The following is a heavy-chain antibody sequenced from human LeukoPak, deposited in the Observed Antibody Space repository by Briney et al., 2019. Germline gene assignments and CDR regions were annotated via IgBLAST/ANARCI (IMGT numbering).Heavy chain of an antibody. CDR3: ARSLPYYDNSGYSL. CDR2: ISAYNGNT. Sequence: ASVKVSCKASGYTFTSYGISWVRQAPGQGLKWMGWISAYNGNTNYAQKPQGRVTMTTDTSTSTAYMELRSLRSDDTAVYYCARSLPYYDNSGYSLWGQGTLVTVSS. V-gene: IGHV1-18*01. J-gene: IGHJ4*02. CDR1: GYTFTSYG. D-gene: IGHD3-22*01.